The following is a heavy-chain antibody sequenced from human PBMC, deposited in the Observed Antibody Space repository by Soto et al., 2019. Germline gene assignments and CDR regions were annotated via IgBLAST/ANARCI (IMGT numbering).Heavy chain of an antibody. J-gene: IGHJ4*02. CDR2: ISGSGGST. V-gene: IGHV3-23*01. CDR3: AKDPKYSSSWFSYYFDY. CDR1: GFTLSSYA. D-gene: IGHD6-13*01. Sequence: GGSLRLSCAASGFTLSSYAMSWVRQAPGKGLEWVSAISGSGGSTYYADSVKGRFTISRDNSKNTLYLQMNSLRAEDTAVYYCAKDPKYSSSWFSYYFDYWGQGTLVTVSS.